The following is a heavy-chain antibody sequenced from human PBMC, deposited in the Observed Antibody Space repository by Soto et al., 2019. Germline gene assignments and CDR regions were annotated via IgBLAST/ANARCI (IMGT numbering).Heavy chain of an antibody. D-gene: IGHD5-18*01. CDR2: IIPIFGTA. CDR3: ARDGTAYYYGMDV. J-gene: IGHJ6*02. V-gene: IGHV1-69*13. CDR1: GGTFSSYA. Sequence: SVKVSCKASGGTFSSYAISWVRQAPGQGLEWMGGIIPIFGTANYAQKFQGRVTITADESTSTAYMELSSLRSEDTAVYYCARDGTAYYYGMDVWGQGTTVTVSS.